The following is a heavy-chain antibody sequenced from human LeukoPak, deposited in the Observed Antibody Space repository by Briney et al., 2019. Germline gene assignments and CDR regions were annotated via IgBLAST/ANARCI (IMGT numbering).Heavy chain of an antibody. CDR1: GYSISSGYY. D-gene: IGHD6-19*01. CDR3: ARRHASGWYFDY. CDR2: IYNSGST. V-gene: IGHV4-38-2*01. J-gene: IGHJ4*02. Sequence: SETLSLTCAVSGYSISSGYYWGWIRQPPGKGLEWIGSIYNSGSTYYNLSLKSRVTISVDTSKNQFSLKLSSVTAADTAVYYCARRHASGWYFDYWGQGTLVTVSS.